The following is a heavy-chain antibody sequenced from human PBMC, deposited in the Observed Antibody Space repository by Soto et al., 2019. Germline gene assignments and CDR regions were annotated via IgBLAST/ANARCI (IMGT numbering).Heavy chain of an antibody. Sequence: GGSLRLSCAASGCTLGRYGMSWVRQAPGKGLEWVSAVSPNGQGIYYADSVRGRFTISRDFSKNTVFLHMDSLRAEDTAVYYCAKDRDYPRDYFHYWGQGTLVTVSS. V-gene: IGHV3-23*01. J-gene: IGHJ4*02. CDR2: VSPNGQGI. CDR1: GCTLGRYG. D-gene: IGHD3-10*01. CDR3: AKDRDYPRDYFHY.